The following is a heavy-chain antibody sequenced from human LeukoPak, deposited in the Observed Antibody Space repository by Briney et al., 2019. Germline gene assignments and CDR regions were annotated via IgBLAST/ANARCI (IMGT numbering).Heavy chain of an antibody. CDR1: GFTFSSYA. D-gene: IGHD6-13*01. CDR2: ISGSGGST. Sequence: GGSLRLSCAASGFTFSSYAMSWVRQAPGKGLEWVSAISGSGGSTYYADSVKGRFTISRDNSKNTLYLQMNSLRAEDTAVYYCAKDRLVRGSSSHNWFDPWGQGTLVTVSS. V-gene: IGHV3-23*01. CDR3: AKDRLVRGSSSHNWFDP. J-gene: IGHJ5*02.